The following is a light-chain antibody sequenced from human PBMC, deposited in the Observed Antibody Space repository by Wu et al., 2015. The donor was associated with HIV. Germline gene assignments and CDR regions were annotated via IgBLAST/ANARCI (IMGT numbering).Light chain of an antibody. CDR2: KAS. V-gene: IGKV1-5*03. J-gene: IGKJ1*01. Sequence: DIQMTQSPSTLSASVGDRVTITCRASRSISSWLAWYQQKPGKAPKLLIYKASSLESGVPSRFSGSGSGTEFTLTISSLQPDDFATYYCQHYGTFGQGTKVEIK. CDR3: QHYGT. CDR1: RSISSW.